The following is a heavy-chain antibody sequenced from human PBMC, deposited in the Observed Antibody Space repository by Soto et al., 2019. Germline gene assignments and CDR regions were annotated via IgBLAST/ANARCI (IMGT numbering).Heavy chain of an antibody. CDR3: APQGVGATGYLY. D-gene: IGHD1-26*01. V-gene: IGHV3-48*01. J-gene: IGHJ4*02. CDR1: GFTLGAYS. Sequence: GSLRLSCVVSGFTLGAYSMNWVRQAPGKGLEWVSYISDSGSRMYYADSVKGRFTISRDSARNSLFLQMNSLRAGDTAVYYCAPQGVGATGYLYWGQGTLVTVSS. CDR2: ISDSGSRM.